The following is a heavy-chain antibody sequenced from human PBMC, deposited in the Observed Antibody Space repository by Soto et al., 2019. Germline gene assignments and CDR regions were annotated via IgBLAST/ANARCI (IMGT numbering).Heavy chain of an antibody. CDR3: LYIPPESFVLDY. CDR2: IYWDDDK. J-gene: IGHJ4*02. Sequence: SGPTLVNPTQTLTLTCTFSGFSLSTSGVGVGWIRQPPGKALEWLALIYWDDDKRYSPSLKSRLTITKDTSKNQVVPTMTNMEPVNTATYYCLYIPPESFVLDYWGQGTLVTVSS. V-gene: IGHV2-5*02. CDR1: GFSLSTSGVG. D-gene: IGHD3-3*01.